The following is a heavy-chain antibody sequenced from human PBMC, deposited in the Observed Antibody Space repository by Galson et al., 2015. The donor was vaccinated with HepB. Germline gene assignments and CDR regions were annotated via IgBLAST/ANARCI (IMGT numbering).Heavy chain of an antibody. CDR1: GFTFSNAW. CDR3: ATGEDGHSH. Sequence: CATSGFTFSNAWMNWVRQAPGKGLEWVGRIKSKTFGGTTDYAAHVKGRFTISRDDSKRTLYLEMNNLKTEDTGVFYCATGEDGHSHWGQGTLVTVSS. D-gene: IGHD5-24*01. J-gene: IGHJ4*02. V-gene: IGHV3-15*01. CDR2: IKSKTFGGTT.